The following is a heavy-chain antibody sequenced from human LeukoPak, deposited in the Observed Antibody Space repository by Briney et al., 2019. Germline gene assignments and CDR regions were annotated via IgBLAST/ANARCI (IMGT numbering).Heavy chain of an antibody. Sequence: PGGSLRLSCAASGFTFNNYHMNWVRQAPGKGLEWVSFISSSSDTIYYADSVKGRFAISRDNSKNTLYLQMNSLRVEDTAVYYCAKERYSSSSLFAVTPFDYWGQGTRITVSS. CDR3: AKERYSSSSLFAVTPFDY. V-gene: IGHV3-48*01. D-gene: IGHD6-13*01. CDR1: GFTFNNYH. CDR2: ISSSSDTI. J-gene: IGHJ4*02.